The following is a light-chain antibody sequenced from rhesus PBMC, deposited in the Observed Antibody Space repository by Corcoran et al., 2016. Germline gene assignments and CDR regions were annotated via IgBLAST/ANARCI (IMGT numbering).Light chain of an antibody. CDR3: QQYNSSPCS. Sequence: DIQMTQSPSSLSASVGDRVTITCRASQGISSWLAWYQQKPGKDPKLLIYKESSLQSGVPSRFSGSGSGTDFTLTLSSLQPEYFATYYFQQYNSSPCSFSRWTKVEIK. J-gene: IGKJ2*01. CDR1: QGISSW. V-gene: IGKV1-21*01. CDR2: KES.